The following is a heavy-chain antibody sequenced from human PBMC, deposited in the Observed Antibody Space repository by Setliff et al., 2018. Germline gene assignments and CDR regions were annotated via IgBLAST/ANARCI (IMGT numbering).Heavy chain of an antibody. D-gene: IGHD2-15*01. CDR3: AKDQGTGYCSGGSCYLFEH. V-gene: IGHV3-33*03. Sequence: GESLIPSCAASGFIFRDYGMHWVRQAPGKGPEWVAVIWFDGGNEFYADSVRGRFTISRDNSKNMLYLQMDSLRVEDTAVYYCAKDQGTGYCSGGSCYLFEHWGQGVQVTAPQ. CDR2: IWFDGGNE. CDR1: GFIFRDYG. J-gene: IGHJ4*02.